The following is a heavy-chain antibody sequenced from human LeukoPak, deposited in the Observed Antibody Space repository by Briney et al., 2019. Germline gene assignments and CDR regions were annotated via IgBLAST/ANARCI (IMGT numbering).Heavy chain of an antibody. J-gene: IGHJ3*02. D-gene: IGHD5-12*01. V-gene: IGHV4-61*01. CDR3: ARVGYGGAFDI. Sequence: PSETLSLTCTVSGYSISSSYYWSWIRQPPGKGLEWIGYIYYSGSTNYNPSLKSRVTISVDTSKNQFSLKLSSVTAADTAVYYCARVGYGGAFDIWGQGTMVTVSS. CDR1: GYSISSSYY. CDR2: IYYSGST.